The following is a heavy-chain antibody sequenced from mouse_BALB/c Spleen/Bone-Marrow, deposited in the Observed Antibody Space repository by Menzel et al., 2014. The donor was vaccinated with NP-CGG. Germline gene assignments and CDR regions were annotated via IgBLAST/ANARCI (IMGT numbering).Heavy chain of an antibody. D-gene: IGHD2-3*01. CDR2: ISNGGGST. J-gene: IGHJ3*01. V-gene: IGHV5-12-2*01. CDR3: ARQSYEGFAY. CDR1: GFTFSSYT. Sequence: EVQVVESGGNLVQPGGSLKLSCAASGFTFSSYTMSWVRQTPEKRPEWVAYISNGGGSTYYPDTVKGRFTISRDNATNTLYLQMSSLKSEDTAMYYCARQSYEGFAYWGQGTLVTVSA.